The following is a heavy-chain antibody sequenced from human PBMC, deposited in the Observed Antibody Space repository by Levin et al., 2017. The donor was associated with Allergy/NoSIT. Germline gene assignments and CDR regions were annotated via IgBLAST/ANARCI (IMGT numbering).Heavy chain of an antibody. CDR3: ARDGVYDFRSPHYWGYYDL. CDR2: ISGYNGNT. J-gene: IGHJ5*02. Sequence: PEASVKVSCKASGYTFTNYGVSWVRQFPGQGLEWLGWISGYNGNTDYPQKLQGRVSLTMDTSTATVFMELRGLTSDDTAVYYCARDGVYDFRSPHYWGYYDLWGQGTLVTVSS. V-gene: IGHV1-18*01. CDR1: GYTFTNYG. D-gene: IGHD3/OR15-3a*01.